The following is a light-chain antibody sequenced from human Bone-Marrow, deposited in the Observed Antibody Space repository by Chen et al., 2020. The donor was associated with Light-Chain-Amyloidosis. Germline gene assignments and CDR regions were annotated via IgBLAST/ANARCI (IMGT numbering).Light chain of an antibody. CDR2: RDT. V-gene: IGLV3-25*03. CDR3: QSADSSGTYEVI. CDR1: DLPTKY. J-gene: IGLJ2*01. Sequence: SYELTQPPSVSVSPGQTASITCSGDDLPTKYAYWYQQKPGQAPVLAIHRDTERPSGISERFAGSSSGTTATLTISGVQAEDEADDHCQSADSSGTYEVIFGGGTKLTVL.